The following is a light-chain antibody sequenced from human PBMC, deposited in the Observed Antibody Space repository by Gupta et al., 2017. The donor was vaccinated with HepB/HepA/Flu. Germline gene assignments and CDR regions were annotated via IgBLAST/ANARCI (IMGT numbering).Light chain of an antibody. CDR1: QSVSSN. CDR3: QQYNNWPFT. J-gene: IGKJ3*01. Sequence: ELVMTQSPATLSVSPGERATLSCRASQSVSSNLAWYQQKPGQAPRLLIYGASTRVTGIPARFSGSGCGTEFTLTISSLQSEDFAVYYCQQYNNWPFTFGHGTKVDIK. CDR2: GAS. V-gene: IGKV3-15*01.